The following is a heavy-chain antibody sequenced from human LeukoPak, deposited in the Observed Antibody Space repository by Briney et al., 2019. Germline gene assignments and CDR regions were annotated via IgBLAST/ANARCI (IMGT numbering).Heavy chain of an antibody. CDR3: AKVTKIYNSPFDY. D-gene: IGHD1-1*01. CDR1: GFTFDDYA. Sequence: GGSLRLSCAASGFTFDDYAMHWVRQAPGKGLEWVSGISWNSGSIGYADSVKGRFTISRDNAKNSLYLQMNSLRAEDTALYYCAKVTKIYNSPFDYCGQGTLVTVSS. V-gene: IGHV3-9*01. CDR2: ISWNSGSI. J-gene: IGHJ4*02.